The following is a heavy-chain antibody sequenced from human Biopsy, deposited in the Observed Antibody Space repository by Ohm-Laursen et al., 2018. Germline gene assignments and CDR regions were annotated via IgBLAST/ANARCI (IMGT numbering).Heavy chain of an antibody. CDR3: ARDSPSYADYPFDY. CDR2: VYISGGT. Sequence: SDTLSLTCTVSGGSINSHHWSWIRQPAGKGLKWIGRVYISGGTTYNPSLKSRVTMSLDTSKNQFSLRLRSVTAADTAVYYCARDSPSYADYPFDYWGQGTLVTVPS. J-gene: IGHJ4*02. CDR1: GGSINSHH. V-gene: IGHV4-4*07. D-gene: IGHD4-17*01.